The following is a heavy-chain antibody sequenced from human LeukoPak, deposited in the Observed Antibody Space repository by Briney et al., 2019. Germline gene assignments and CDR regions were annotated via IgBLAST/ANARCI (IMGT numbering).Heavy chain of an antibody. D-gene: IGHD3-16*01. Sequence: ASVKVSCKASGYTFTSYDINWVRQATGQGLEWMGWMNPNSGNTGYAQKFQGRVTMTRNTSISTAYMELSSLRSEDTAVYYCVRGRVLSPKKKVLATRYYYMDVWGKGTTVTVSS. CDR2: MNPNSGNT. V-gene: IGHV1-8*01. J-gene: IGHJ6*03. CDR1: GYTFTSYD. CDR3: VRGRVLSPKKKVLATRYYYMDV.